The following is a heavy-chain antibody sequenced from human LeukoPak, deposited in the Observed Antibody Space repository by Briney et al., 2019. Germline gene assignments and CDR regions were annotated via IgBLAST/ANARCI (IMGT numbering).Heavy chain of an antibody. D-gene: IGHD4-23*01. J-gene: IGHJ5*01. CDR2: ISGSGSTV. CDR1: GFTFSDYY. Sequence: GGSLRLSCAASGFTFSDYYMSWIRQAPGKGLEWVSYISGSGSTVYYAASVRGRFTISRDNAKNSLFLQVNSLRAEDTAVYYCARDRGNSDPGDWFDSWGQGTLVTVSS. V-gene: IGHV3-11*01. CDR3: ARDRGNSDPGDWFDS.